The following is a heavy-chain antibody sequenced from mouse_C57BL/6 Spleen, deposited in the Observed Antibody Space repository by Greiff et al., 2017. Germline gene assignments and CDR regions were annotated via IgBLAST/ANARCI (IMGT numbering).Heavy chain of an antibody. CDR3: TRGGYDSWFAY. CDR1: GFTFSSYA. J-gene: IGHJ3*01. CDR2: ISSGGDYI. D-gene: IGHD2-2*01. V-gene: IGHV5-9-1*02. Sequence: VKLVESGAGLVKPGGSLKLSCAASGFTFSSYAMSWVRQTPEKRLEWVAYISSGGDYIYYADTVKGRFTISRDNARNTLYLQMSSLKSEDTAMYDCTRGGYDSWFAYWGQGTLVTVSA.